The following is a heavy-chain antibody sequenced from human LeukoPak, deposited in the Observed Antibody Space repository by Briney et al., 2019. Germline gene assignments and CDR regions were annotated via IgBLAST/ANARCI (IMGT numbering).Heavy chain of an antibody. D-gene: IGHD2-15*01. Sequence: GASVKVSCKASGGTFSSYAISWVRQAPGQGLEWMGRMIPIFGIANYAQKFQGRVTITADKSTSTAYMELSSLRSEDTAVYYCAPDCSGGSCYPLNWFDPWGQRTLATVSS. CDR2: MIPIFGIA. J-gene: IGHJ5*02. CDR3: APDCSGGSCYPLNWFDP. V-gene: IGHV1-69*04. CDR1: GGTFSSYA.